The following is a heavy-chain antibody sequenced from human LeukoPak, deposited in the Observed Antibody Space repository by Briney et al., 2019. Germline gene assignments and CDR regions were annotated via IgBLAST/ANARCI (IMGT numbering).Heavy chain of an antibody. CDR3: ARQLAAAGHFDY. CDR2: IYYSGSP. D-gene: IGHD6-13*01. CDR1: GGSISSSIYY. V-gene: IGHV4-39*01. Sequence: PSETLCLTCTVSGGSISSSIYYWGWIRQPPGKGLEWIGRIYYSGSPYYNPSLKSRVTISVDTSKNQFSLKLSSVTAADTAVYYCARQLAAAGHFDYWGQGTLVTVSS. J-gene: IGHJ4*02.